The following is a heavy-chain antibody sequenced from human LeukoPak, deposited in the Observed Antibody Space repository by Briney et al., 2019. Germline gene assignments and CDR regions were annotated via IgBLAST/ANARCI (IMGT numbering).Heavy chain of an antibody. D-gene: IGHD3-9*01. V-gene: IGHV1-2*02. CDR3: ARARGYFDWLPPFDY. CDR2: INPNSGGT. CDR1: GYTFTGYY. J-gene: IGHJ4*02. Sequence: GASVKVSCRASGYTFTGYYMHWVRQAPGQGLEWMGWINPNSGGTNYAQKFQGRVTMTRDTSISTAYMGLSRLRSDDTAVYYCARARGYFDWLPPFDYWGQGTLVTVSS.